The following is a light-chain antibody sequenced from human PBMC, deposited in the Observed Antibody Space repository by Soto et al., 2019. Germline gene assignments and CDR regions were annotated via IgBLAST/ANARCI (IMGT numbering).Light chain of an antibody. CDR1: SSDIGGYKY. CDR2: EVS. J-gene: IGLJ3*02. CDR3: TLYSRYRVLV. V-gene: IGLV2-14*01. Sequence: QSVLTQPASVSGSLGQSITISCTGTSSDIGGYKYVSRYQQHPGKAPKLIIFEVSNRPSGVSDRFSGSNSGNTASLTISGLQAEDEADYYCTLYSRYRVLVFGGGTKVTVL.